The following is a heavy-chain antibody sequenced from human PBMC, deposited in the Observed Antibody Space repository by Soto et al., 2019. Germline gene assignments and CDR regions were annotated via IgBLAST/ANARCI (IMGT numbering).Heavy chain of an antibody. CDR3: ARKRITIFGVVIDALGFDP. Sequence: VKVSCKASGYTFTNYDINWVRQATGQGLDWMGWISAYNGKTNYAQKFQGRVTMTTDTSTSTAYMELRSLRSDDTAVYYCARKRITIFGVVIDALGFDPWGQGTLVTVPQ. V-gene: IGHV1-18*01. CDR2: ISAYNGKT. CDR1: GYTFTNYD. D-gene: IGHD3-3*01. J-gene: IGHJ5*02.